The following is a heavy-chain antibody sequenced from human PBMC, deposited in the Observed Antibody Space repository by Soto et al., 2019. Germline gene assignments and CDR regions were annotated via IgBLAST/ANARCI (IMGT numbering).Heavy chain of an antibody. D-gene: IGHD3-9*01. Sequence: GRSLRLSCAASGFTFSSYGMHWVRQAPGKGLEWVAVIWYDGSNKYYADSVKGRFTISRDNSKNTLYLQMNSLRAEDTAVYYCARDLRYYDILTGYYNEESSHHAADYWGQGTLVTVSS. CDR1: GFTFSSYG. CDR3: ARDLRYYDILTGYYNEESSHHAADY. V-gene: IGHV3-33*01. J-gene: IGHJ4*02. CDR2: IWYDGSNK.